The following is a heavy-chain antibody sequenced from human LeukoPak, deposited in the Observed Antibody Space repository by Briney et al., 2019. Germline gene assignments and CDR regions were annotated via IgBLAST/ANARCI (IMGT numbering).Heavy chain of an antibody. D-gene: IGHD3-22*01. V-gene: IGHV4-59*08. CDR3: ARGMYYYDGSGDY. CDR1: GGSISSYY. J-gene: IGHJ4*02. CDR2: IYYSGST. Sequence: SETLSLTCTVSGGSISSYYWSWIRQPPGKGLEWIRYIYYSGSTNYNPSLKSRVTISINTSKNQFSLNLTSVTAADTAVYYCARGMYYYDGSGDYWGQGTLVTVSS.